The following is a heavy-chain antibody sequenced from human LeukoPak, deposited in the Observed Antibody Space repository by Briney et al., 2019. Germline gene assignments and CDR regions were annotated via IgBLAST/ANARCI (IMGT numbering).Heavy chain of an antibody. D-gene: IGHD3-10*01. J-gene: IGHJ4*02. Sequence: GASVKVSCKASDYTFTSYGISWVRQAPGQGLEWMGRISAYNGNTNYAQKLQGRVTMSTDTSTSTAYMELRSLRSDDTAVYYCARVSLVISLFDYWGQGTLVTVSS. V-gene: IGHV1-18*01. CDR2: ISAYNGNT. CDR3: ARVSLVISLFDY. CDR1: DYTFTSYG.